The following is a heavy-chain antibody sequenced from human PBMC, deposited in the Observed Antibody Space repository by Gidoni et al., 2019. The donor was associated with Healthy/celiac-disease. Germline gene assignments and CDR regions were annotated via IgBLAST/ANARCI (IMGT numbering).Heavy chain of an antibody. D-gene: IGHD5-18*01. CDR3: TRVWGYSYAFDY. CDR2: IRSKAYGETT. V-gene: IGHV3-49*05. J-gene: IGHJ4*02. CDR1: GLTFGNYA. Sequence: EVQLVESGGGLVKPARSLRLSCTASGLTFGNYAMSWFRQAPVKGLEWVGFIRSKAYGETTEYAASVKGRFTISRDDSKSIAYLQMNSLKTEDTAVYYCTRVWGYSYAFDYWGQGTMVTVSS.